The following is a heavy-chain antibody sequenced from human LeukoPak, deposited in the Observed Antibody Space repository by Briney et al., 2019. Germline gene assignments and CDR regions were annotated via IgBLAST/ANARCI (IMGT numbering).Heavy chain of an antibody. V-gene: IGHV3-23*01. CDR2: ISGSGGST. J-gene: IGHJ4*02. CDR3: AKGGSGYYFDY. CDR1: GFTFSSYG. D-gene: IGHD5-12*01. Sequence: GGSLRLSCAASGFTFSSYGMTWVRQAPGKGLEWVSGISGSGGSTYYADSVNGRFTISRDSSKNTVYLQMNSVRAEDAALYYCAKGGSGYYFDYWGQGTLVTVSS.